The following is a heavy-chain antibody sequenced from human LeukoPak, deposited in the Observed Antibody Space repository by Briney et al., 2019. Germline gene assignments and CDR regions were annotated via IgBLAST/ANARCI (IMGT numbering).Heavy chain of an antibody. Sequence: GGSLRLSCEVSGITFNTYAMSWFRQAPGRGLNWVSGIGGGGNTTYYTDSVKGRFAIYRDNSRNTLYLQMNSLRAEDTAVYFCAKGWATVPNDYWGQGTLVTVSS. CDR3: AKGWATVPNDY. J-gene: IGHJ4*02. D-gene: IGHD4-17*01. CDR2: IGGGGNTT. CDR1: GITFNTYA. V-gene: IGHV3-23*01.